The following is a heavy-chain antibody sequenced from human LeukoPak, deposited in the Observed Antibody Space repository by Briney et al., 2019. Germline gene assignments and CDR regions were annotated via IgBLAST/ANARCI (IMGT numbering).Heavy chain of an antibody. CDR3: ARDLGVYESSGYYPDY. CDR1: GYTFTGYY. D-gene: IGHD3-22*01. V-gene: IGHV1-2*02. J-gene: IGHJ4*02. CDR2: INPNSGGT. Sequence: ASVKVSCKASGYTFTGYYMHWVRQAPGQGLEWMGWINPNSGGTNYAQKFQGRVTMTRDTSISTAYMELSRLRSDDTAVYYCARDLGVYESSGYYPDYWGQGTLVTVSS.